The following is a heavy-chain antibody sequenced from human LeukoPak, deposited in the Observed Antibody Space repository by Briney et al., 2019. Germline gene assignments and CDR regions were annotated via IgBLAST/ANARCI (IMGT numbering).Heavy chain of an antibody. V-gene: IGHV3-30*02. J-gene: IGHJ4*02. CDR3: VKDDGTYYFDS. D-gene: IGHD2-21*01. CDR1: GFTFSSYG. Sequence: GGSLRLSCKASGFTFSSYGMHWVRQAPGKGLQWVAFTRYDRSNKDYADFVNGRFTISRDNSEDMLYLEMNSLSPEDTAVYYCVKDDGTYYFDSWGRGTLVTVST. CDR2: TRYDRSNK.